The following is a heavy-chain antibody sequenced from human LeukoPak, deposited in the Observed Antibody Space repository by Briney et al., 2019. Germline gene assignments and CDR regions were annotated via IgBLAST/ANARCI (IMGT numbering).Heavy chain of an antibody. CDR2: ISGSGGST. D-gene: IGHD1-26*01. Sequence: GGSLRLSCAASGFTFSSYAMIWVRQAPGKGLEWVSAISGSGGSTYYADSVKGRFTISRDNSKNTLYLQMNSLRAEDTAVYYCAKDRVGATTETFDYWGQGTLVTVSS. V-gene: IGHV3-23*01. J-gene: IGHJ4*02. CDR1: GFTFSSYA. CDR3: AKDRVGATTETFDY.